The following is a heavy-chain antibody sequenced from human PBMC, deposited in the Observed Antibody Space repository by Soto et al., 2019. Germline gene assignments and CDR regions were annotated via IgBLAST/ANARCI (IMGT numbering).Heavy chain of an antibody. V-gene: IGHV4-31*03. Sequence: QVQLQESGPGLVKPSQTLSLTCTVAGGSFSIGGYFWPWIRQRPGKRVEWIGYVFYSGGTFYNPSLTGRVTISVGTSKNQFSLKLSSVTAADTALYYCARGVGITLFGAVTSGAFGDCWGQGTMVTFSS. D-gene: IGHD3-3*01. CDR2: VFYSGGT. CDR3: ARGVGITLFGAVTSGAFGDC. CDR1: GGSFSIGGYF. J-gene: IGHJ4*02.